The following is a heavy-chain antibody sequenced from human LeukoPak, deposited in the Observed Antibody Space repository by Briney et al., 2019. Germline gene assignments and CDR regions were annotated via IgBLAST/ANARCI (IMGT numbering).Heavy chain of an antibody. CDR1: GYSFTSYW. V-gene: IGHV5-51*01. D-gene: IGHD1-26*01. CDR2: FYPGDSDT. CDR3: ARPVLGAHARAPAFDI. J-gene: IGHJ3*02. Sequence: GEALKISCKGSGYSFTSYWIGWVRQMPGKGLEWMGIFYPGDSDTKYSPSFQGQVTISADKSISTAYLQWSSLKASDTAMYYCARPVLGAHARAPAFDIWGQGTMVTVSS.